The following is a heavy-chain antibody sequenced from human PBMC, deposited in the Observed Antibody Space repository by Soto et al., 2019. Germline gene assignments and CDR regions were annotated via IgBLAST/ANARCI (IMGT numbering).Heavy chain of an antibody. CDR2: IYYSGST. D-gene: IGHD2-15*01. V-gene: IGHV4-30-4*01. CDR1: GGSIRSGGYY. Sequence: SETLSLTCTVSGGSIRSGGYYWSWIRQPPGKGLEWIGYIYYSGSTYYNPSLKSRVTISVDTSKNQFSRKQSSVTAADTAVYYGARPPVVPLIDYWGQGTLVTVSS. J-gene: IGHJ4*02. CDR3: ARPPVVPLIDY.